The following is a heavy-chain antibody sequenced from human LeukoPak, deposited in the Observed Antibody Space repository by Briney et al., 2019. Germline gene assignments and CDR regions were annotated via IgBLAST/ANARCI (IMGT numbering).Heavy chain of an antibody. D-gene: IGHD3-16*02. Sequence: PGRSLRLSCAASGFTFSSYAMHWVRQAPGKGLEWAAVISYDGSNKYYADSVKGRFTISRDNSKNTLYLQMNSLRAEDTAVYYCARGPSAGGYDYVWGSYRYTGQDYWGQGTLVTVSS. CDR3: ARGPSAGGYDYVWGSYRYTGQDY. CDR2: ISYDGSNK. V-gene: IGHV3-30*04. CDR1: GFTFSSYA. J-gene: IGHJ4*02.